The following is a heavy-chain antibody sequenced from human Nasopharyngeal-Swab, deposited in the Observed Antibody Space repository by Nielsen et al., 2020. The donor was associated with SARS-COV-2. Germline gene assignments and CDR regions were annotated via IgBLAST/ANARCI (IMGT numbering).Heavy chain of an antibody. CDR1: GFTFSSYE. CDR3: ARGTTYYDFWSGYSDSYYFDY. Sequence: GGSLRLSCAASGFTFSSYEMNWVRQAPGKGLEWVSYISSSGSTIYYADSVKGRFTISRDNAKNTLYLQMNSLRAEDTAVYYCARGTTYYDFWSGYSDSYYFDYWGQGTLVTVSS. V-gene: IGHV3-48*03. D-gene: IGHD3-3*01. CDR2: ISSSGSTI. J-gene: IGHJ4*02.